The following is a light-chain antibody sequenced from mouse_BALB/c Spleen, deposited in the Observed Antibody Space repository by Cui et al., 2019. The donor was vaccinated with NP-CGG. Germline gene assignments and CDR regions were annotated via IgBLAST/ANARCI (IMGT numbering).Light chain of an antibody. CDR1: TGPVISTNY. CDR3: ALWYSNHWV. J-gene: IGLJ1*01. Sequence: QAVVTQESALTTSPGETVTLTCRSSTGPVISTNYANWVQEKPDHLFTGLIGGTHNRAPGVPARFSGSLIGDKPALTIAGAQTEDEAIYFCALWYSNHWVFGGGTKLTVL. V-gene: IGLV1*01. CDR2: GTH.